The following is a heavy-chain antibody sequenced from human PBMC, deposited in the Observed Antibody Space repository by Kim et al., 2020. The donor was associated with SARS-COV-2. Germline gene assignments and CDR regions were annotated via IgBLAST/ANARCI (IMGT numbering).Heavy chain of an antibody. J-gene: IGHJ3*02. D-gene: IGHD1-26*01. Sequence: ASVKVSCKASGYTFTSYGISWVRQAPGQGLEWMGWISAYNGNTNYAQKLQGRVTMTTDTSTSTAYMELRSLRSDDTAVYYCAREYIVGATGDAFDIWGQGTMVTVSS. CDR1: GYTFTSYG. CDR2: ISAYNGNT. CDR3: AREYIVGATGDAFDI. V-gene: IGHV1-18*01.